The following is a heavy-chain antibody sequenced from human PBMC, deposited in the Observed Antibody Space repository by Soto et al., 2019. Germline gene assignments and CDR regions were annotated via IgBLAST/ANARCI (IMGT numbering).Heavy chain of an antibody. D-gene: IGHD6-13*01. V-gene: IGHV3-23*01. CDR1: GFTFSYYA. Sequence: GGSLRLSCAASGFTFSYYAMTWVRQAPGKGLEWVSTISGSGNTTFYADSVKGRFTISRDNSKNTLFVQMDSLRAEDTAVYYCAKDRSSIAAAEYLHHCGQGTLVTVSS. CDR2: ISGSGNTT. CDR3: AKDRSSIAAAEYLHH. J-gene: IGHJ1*01.